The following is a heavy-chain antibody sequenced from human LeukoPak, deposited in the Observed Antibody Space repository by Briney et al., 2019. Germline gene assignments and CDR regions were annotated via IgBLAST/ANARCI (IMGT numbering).Heavy chain of an antibody. J-gene: IGHJ5*02. Sequence: PGRSLRLSCTASGFTFRSYDMHWVRQAPGKGLEGVAVISYDGRNKYYADSVKGRFTISRDNSKNTLYLQMNSLRAEDTAVYYCARDMIAWAKPKNWFDRWGQGTLVTVSS. CDR2: ISYDGRNK. V-gene: IGHV3-30*04. CDR3: ARDMIAWAKPKNWFDR. CDR1: GFTFRSYD. D-gene: IGHD3-22*01.